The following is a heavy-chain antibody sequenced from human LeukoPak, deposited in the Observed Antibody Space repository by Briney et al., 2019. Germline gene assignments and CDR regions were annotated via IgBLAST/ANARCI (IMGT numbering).Heavy chain of an antibody. CDR3: ARYYGGNSHHYYYYYGMDV. Sequence: PSETLSLTCTVSGGSISSGSYYWSWLRQPAGKGLEWIGRIYTSGSTNYNPSLKSRVTISVDTSKNQFSLKLSSVTAADTAVYYCARYYGGNSHHYYYYYGMDVWGQGTTVTVSS. CDR2: IYTSGST. V-gene: IGHV4-61*02. J-gene: IGHJ6*02. D-gene: IGHD4-23*01. CDR1: GGSISSGSYY.